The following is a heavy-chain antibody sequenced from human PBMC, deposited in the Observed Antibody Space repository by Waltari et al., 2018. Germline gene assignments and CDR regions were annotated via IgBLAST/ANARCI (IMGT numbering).Heavy chain of an antibody. CDR2: INPNSGGT. V-gene: IGHV1-2*02. D-gene: IGHD3-10*01. CDR3: ARDRSYYGSGSYVDV. CDR1: GYTFTGYY. J-gene: IGHJ6*04. Sequence: QVQLVQSGAEVKKPGASVKVSCKASGYTFTGYYMHWVRQAPGQGLEWMGWINPNSGGTNYAQKFQGRVTMTRDTSISTAYMELSRLRSDDTAVYYCARDRSYYGSGSYVDVWGKGTTVTISS.